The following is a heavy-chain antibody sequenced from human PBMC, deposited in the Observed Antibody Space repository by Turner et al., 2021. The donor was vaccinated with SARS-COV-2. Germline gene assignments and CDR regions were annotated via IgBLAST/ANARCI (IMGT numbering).Heavy chain of an antibody. J-gene: IGHJ5*02. CDR3: ARHWEVAAAAFLALFDP. V-gene: IGHV4-39*01. D-gene: IGHD6-13*01. CDR1: GGSISSSSYD. Sequence: QLQLQESGPGLVKPSETLSLTCTVSGGSISSSSYDWCWIPQPPGKGLEWIGSIYDSESTYYNPSLNIRVTIFVDTSKIQFSLKLSSVTAAYTSVYYFARHWEVAAAAFLALFDPWGQGTLVTVSS. CDR2: IYDSEST.